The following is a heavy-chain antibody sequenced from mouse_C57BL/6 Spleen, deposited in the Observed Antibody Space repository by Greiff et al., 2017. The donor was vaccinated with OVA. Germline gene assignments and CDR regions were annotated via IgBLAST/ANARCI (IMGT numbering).Heavy chain of an antibody. J-gene: IGHJ4*01. CDR1: GYTFTSYW. CDR2: IDPSDSYT. Sequence: VQLQQPGAELVMPGASVKLSCKASGYTFTSYWMHWVKQRPGQGLEWIGEIDPSDSYTNYNQKFKGKSTLTVDKSSSTAYMQLSSLTSEDSAVYYCARRRVTTVDYAMDYWGQGTSVTVSS. V-gene: IGHV1-69*01. CDR3: ARRRVTTVDYAMDY. D-gene: IGHD1-1*01.